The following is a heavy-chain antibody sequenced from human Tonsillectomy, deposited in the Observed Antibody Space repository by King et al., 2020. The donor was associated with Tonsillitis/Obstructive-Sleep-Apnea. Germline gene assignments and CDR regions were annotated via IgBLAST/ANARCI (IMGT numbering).Heavy chain of an antibody. CDR2: IYYSGST. V-gene: IGHV4-59*01. J-gene: IGHJ5*02. D-gene: IGHD3-9*01. CDR3: ARGDRAYYDILTGDEGWFDP. Sequence: VQLQESGPGLVKPSETLSLTCTVSGGSISSYYWSWLRQPPGKGLEWIGYIYYSGSTNYNPSLKSRVTISVDTSKNQFSLKLSSVTAADTAVYYCARGDRAYYDILTGDEGWFDPWGQGTLVTVSS. CDR1: GGSISSYY.